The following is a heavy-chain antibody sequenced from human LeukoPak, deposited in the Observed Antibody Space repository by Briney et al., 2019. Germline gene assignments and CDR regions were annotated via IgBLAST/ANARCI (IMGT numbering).Heavy chain of an antibody. J-gene: IGHJ4*02. CDR3: ARTLGYCSSTSCYEDY. Sequence: ASVKVSCKASGYTFTGYYMHWVRQAPGQGLEWMGPINPNSGGTNYAQKFQGRVTMTRDTSISTAYMELSRLRSDDTAVYYCARTLGYCSSTSCYEDYWGQGTLVTVSS. V-gene: IGHV1-2*06. CDR2: INPNSGGT. CDR1: GYTFTGYY. D-gene: IGHD2-2*01.